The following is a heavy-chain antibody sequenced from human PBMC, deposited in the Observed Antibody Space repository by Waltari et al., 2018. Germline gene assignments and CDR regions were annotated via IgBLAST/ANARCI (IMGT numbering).Heavy chain of an antibody. D-gene: IGHD2-21*01. CDR2: IDSSGST. CDR3: ARSDVVVAPARNNYYFPMEV. V-gene: IGHV3-53*01. Sequence: EVQLVESGGHLIQPGGSLRVSCAASGFNVSSYYMNWVRQAPGKGLEWLGYIDSSGSTKYNPSLQSRATISIVKKTQFSLKLAAVTAADTAVYYCARSDVVVAPARNNYYFPMEVWGQGTTVTVSS. CDR1: GFNVSSYY. J-gene: IGHJ6*03.